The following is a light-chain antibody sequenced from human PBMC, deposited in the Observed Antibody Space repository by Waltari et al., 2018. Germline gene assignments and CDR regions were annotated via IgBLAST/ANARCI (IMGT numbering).Light chain of an antibody. Sequence: QSALTQPASVSGSPGQSITISCTGASGDVGTYNLVSWYQRHPGKAPKLIIYEGSKRPSGVSNRFAGSKSGNTASLTISWLQAEDEADYFCCSYAGTPTYVFGTGTRVTVL. J-gene: IGLJ1*01. CDR3: CSYAGTPTYV. CDR2: EGS. V-gene: IGLV2-23*01. CDR1: SGDVGTYNL.